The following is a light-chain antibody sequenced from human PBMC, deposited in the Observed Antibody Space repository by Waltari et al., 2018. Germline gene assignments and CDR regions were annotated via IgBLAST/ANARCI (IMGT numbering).Light chain of an antibody. V-gene: IGLV3-21*04. CDR1: NIGSYS. CDR3: HVWHPDMDPGV. J-gene: IGLJ1*01. CDR2: YDS. Sequence: SYALTQPPSVSVAPGTTARITCGGDNIGSYSVHWYQQKPGQAPVLVIFYDSDRPSGIPERFSGSNSGNMATLTISSVEAGDEAKYYCHVWHPDMDPGVFGPGTEVSV.